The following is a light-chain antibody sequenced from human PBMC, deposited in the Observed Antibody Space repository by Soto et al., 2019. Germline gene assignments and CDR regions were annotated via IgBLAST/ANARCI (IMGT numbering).Light chain of an antibody. CDR2: AAS. CDR3: KQSYSSPNT. Sequence: DIQMTQSPSSLSASVGDRVTISCRASQSISTYLNWYRQKPGKAPELLIYAASSLQSGVPSRFSGSGSGTDFTLTISNLQPEDFPSYYCKQSYSSPNTFGQGTKLEI. J-gene: IGKJ2*01. V-gene: IGKV1-39*01. CDR1: QSISTY.